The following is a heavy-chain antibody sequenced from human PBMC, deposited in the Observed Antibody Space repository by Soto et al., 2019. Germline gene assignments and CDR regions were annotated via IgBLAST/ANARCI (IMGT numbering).Heavy chain of an antibody. J-gene: IGHJ6*02. D-gene: IGHD3-10*01. CDR1: GYTLTELS. Sequence: ASVKVSCKVSGYTLTELSMHWVRQAPGKVLEWMGGFDPEDGETIYAQKFQGRVTMTEDTSTDTAYMELSSLRSEDTAVYYCATIVTMVRGVTPLYYYYGIDVWGQGTTVTVSS. V-gene: IGHV1-24*01. CDR3: ATIVTMVRGVTPLYYYYGIDV. CDR2: FDPEDGET.